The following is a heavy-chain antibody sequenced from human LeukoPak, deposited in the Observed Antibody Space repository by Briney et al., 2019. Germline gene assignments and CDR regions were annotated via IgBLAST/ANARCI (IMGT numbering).Heavy chain of an antibody. CDR1: GDSIRNYY. J-gene: IGHJ4*02. Sequence: PSETPSLTCTVSGDSIRNYYWSWIRQPPGKGLEWLGYIYHTGSTHSNPSLESRVTISVDTSKNQFSLRLSSVAAADTAVYYCARHDFWSGYYPMINFDYWGQGTLVTVAT. CDR2: IYHTGST. V-gene: IGHV4-59*08. CDR3: ARHDFWSGYYPMINFDY. D-gene: IGHD3-3*01.